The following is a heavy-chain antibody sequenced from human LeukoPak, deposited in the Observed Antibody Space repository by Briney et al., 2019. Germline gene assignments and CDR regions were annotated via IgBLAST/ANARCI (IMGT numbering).Heavy chain of an antibody. D-gene: IGHD5-12*01. J-gene: IGHJ4*02. CDR2: ISSSSSYI. CDR3: ARARGYSGYATTSSLDY. Sequence: GGSLRLSCAASGFTFSSYSMNWVRQAPGKGLEWVSSISSSSSYIYYADSVKGRFTISRDNAKNSLYLQMNSLRAEDTAVYYCARARGYSGYATTSSLDYWGQGTLVTVSS. V-gene: IGHV3-21*01. CDR1: GFTFSSYS.